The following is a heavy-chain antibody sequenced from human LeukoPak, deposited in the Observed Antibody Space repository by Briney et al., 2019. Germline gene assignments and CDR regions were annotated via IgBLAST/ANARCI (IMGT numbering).Heavy chain of an antibody. D-gene: IGHD3-10*01. V-gene: IGHV3-53*01. CDR1: GFTVSSNY. J-gene: IGHJ4*02. Sequence: PGGSLRLSCAASGFTVSSNYMSWVRQAPGKGLEWVSVIYSGGTTYYADYVKGRFTISRDNSKNTLYIQMNSLRAEDTAVYYCARDSYYGSGSYYRYTFDYWGQGTLVTVSS. CDR3: ARDSYYGSGSYYRYTFDY. CDR2: IYSGGTT.